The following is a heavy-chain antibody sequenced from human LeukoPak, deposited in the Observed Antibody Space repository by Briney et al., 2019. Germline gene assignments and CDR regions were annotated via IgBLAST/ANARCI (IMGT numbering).Heavy chain of an antibody. D-gene: IGHD3-10*01. CDR2: INPSGGST. CDR1: GYTFTSYY. CDR3: ARDRRGEGGLDY. J-gene: IGHJ4*02. V-gene: IGHV1-46*01. Sequence: GASVKVSCKASGYTFTSYYTHWVRQAPGQGLEWMGIINPSGGSTSYAQKFQGRVTMTRDTSTSTVYMELSSLRSEDTAVYYCARDRRGEGGLDYWGQGTLVTVSS.